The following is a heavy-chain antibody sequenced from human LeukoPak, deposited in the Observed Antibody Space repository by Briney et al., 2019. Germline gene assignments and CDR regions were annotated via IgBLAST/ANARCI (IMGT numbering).Heavy chain of an antibody. V-gene: IGHV3-21*01. CDR3: ARDLGARGYYSL. D-gene: IGHD3-22*01. CDR2: ISSSSSYI. CDR1: GFTFSSYS. J-gene: IGHJ4*02. Sequence: GGSLRLSCAASGFTFSSYSMNWVRQAPGKGLEWVSSISSSSSYIYYADSVKGRFTISRDNAKNSLYLQMNSLRAEDTAVYHCARDLGARGYYSLWGQGTLVTVSS.